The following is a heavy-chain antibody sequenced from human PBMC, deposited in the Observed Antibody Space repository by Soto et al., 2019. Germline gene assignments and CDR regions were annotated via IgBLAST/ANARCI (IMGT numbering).Heavy chain of an antibody. CDR1: GFTFSSYA. D-gene: IGHD2-2*01. V-gene: IGHV3-30-3*01. CDR3: ARTKPNYCSSTSCGMDV. J-gene: IGHJ6*02. CDR2: ISYDGSNK. Sequence: GGSLRLSCAASGFTFSSYAMHWVRQAPGKGLEWVAVISYDGSNKYYADSVKGRFTISRDNSKNTLYLQMNSLRAEDTAVYYCARTKPNYCSSTSCGMDVWGQGTTVTVSS.